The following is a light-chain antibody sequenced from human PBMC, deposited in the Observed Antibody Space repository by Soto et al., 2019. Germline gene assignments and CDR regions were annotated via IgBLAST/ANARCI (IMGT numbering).Light chain of an antibody. CDR3: LQDYDYTRT. J-gene: IGKJ1*01. Sequence: AIQMTQSPSSLSASVGDRVTITCRASQGIRDELGWYQQKAGKAPNLLISAASRLQSGVPSRFSGRGSGTDFTLTISSLQPEDFATYYCLQDYDYTRTFGQGTKVDIX. CDR1: QGIRDE. V-gene: IGKV1-6*01. CDR2: AAS.